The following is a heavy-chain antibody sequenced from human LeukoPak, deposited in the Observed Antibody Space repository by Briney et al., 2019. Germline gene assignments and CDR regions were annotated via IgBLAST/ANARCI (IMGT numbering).Heavy chain of an antibody. CDR3: AGVDTAMVRSIDY. Sequence: GESLKISCKGSGYSFTSYWIGWVRQMPGKGLEWMGIIYPGDSDTRYSPSSQGQVTISADKSISTAYLQWSSLKASDTAMYYCAGVDTAMVRSIDYWGQGTLVTVSS. J-gene: IGHJ4*02. CDR2: IYPGDSDT. D-gene: IGHD5-18*01. V-gene: IGHV5-51*01. CDR1: GYSFTSYW.